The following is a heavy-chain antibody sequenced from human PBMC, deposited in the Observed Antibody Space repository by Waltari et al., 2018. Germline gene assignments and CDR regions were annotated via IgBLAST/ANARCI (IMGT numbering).Heavy chain of an antibody. CDR1: GYTFTGYY. V-gene: IGHV1-2*02. CDR3: ARGPIVVVPAARPDY. J-gene: IGHJ4*02. Sequence: QVQLVQSGAEVKKPGASVKVSCKASGYTFTGYYMHWVRQAPGQGLEWMGWINPNSGGKNDEQKFQGRVTMTRDTAISTAYMELSRLRSDDTAVYYCARGPIVVVPAARPDYWGQGTLVTVSS. CDR2: INPNSGGK. D-gene: IGHD2-2*01.